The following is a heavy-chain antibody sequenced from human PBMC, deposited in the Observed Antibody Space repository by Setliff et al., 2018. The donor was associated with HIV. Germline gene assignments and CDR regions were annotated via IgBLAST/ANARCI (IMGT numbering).Heavy chain of an antibody. CDR2: VNHSGRGT. J-gene: IGHJ2*01. Sequence: ASETLSLTCAVYGGSFNAYYWTWIRQSPGKGLEWIGEVNHSGRGTNYNPSLKSRVTMSVDTSKNQFSLKLSSVTAADTAVYYCARRGITMIVAVNWYFDLWGRGTLVTVSS. CDR1: GGSFNAYY. D-gene: IGHD3-22*01. CDR3: ARRGITMIVAVNWYFDL. V-gene: IGHV4-34*01.